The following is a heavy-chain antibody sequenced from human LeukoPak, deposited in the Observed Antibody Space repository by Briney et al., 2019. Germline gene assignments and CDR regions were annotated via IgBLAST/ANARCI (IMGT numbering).Heavy chain of an antibody. V-gene: IGHV4-39*01. CDR1: GGSISSSIYY. Sequence: NPSETLSLTCTVSGGSISSSIYYWGWIRQPPGKGLEWIGSIYYSGSTYYNPSLKSRVTISVDTSKNQFSLKLSSVTAGDTAVYYCARHRSFSFDSWGQGTLVTVSS. D-gene: IGHD1-26*01. CDR3: ARHRSFSFDS. CDR2: IYYSGST. J-gene: IGHJ4*02.